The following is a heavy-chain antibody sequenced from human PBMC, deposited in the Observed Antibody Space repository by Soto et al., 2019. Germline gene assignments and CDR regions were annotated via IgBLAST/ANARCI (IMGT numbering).Heavy chain of an antibody. CDR2: ISYDGSNK. CDR3: AKDSLDYGGSYPPDY. CDR1: GFTFSSFG. Sequence: QVQLVESGGGVVQPGRSLRLSCAASGFTFSSFGMHWVRQAPGKGLEWVAVISYDGSNKYYADSVKGRFTISRDNSKNTLYLQLNSLRAEDTAVYYCAKDSLDYGGSYPPDYWGQGTLVTVSS. J-gene: IGHJ4*02. V-gene: IGHV3-30*18. D-gene: IGHD6-6*01.